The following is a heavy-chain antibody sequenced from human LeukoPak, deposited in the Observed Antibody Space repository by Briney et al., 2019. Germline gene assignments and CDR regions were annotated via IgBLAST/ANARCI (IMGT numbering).Heavy chain of an antibody. J-gene: IGHJ4*02. D-gene: IGHD3-10*01. V-gene: IGHV3-21*01. CDR2: ISSSSSYI. CDR3: AREWNYNPLVTGY. Sequence: GGSLRLSCAASGFTFSSYSMNWVRQAPGKGLEWVSSISSSSSYIYYADSVKGRFTISRDNAKNSLYLQMNSLRAEDTAVYYCAREWNYNPLVTGYWGQGTLVTVSS. CDR1: GFTFSSYS.